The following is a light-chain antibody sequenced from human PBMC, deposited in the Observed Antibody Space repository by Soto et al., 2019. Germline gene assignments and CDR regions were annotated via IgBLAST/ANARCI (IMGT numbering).Light chain of an antibody. J-gene: IGLJ1*01. CDR3: SSYTSSSTRV. Sequence: QSVLTQPASVSGSPGQSITISCTGTSSDVGGYNYVSWYQQHPGKAPKLMIYDVSNRPSGVSNRFFGSKSGNTAFLIISGLQAEDEADYYCSSYTSSSTRVFGTGTKVTVL. CDR2: DVS. V-gene: IGLV2-14*01. CDR1: SSDVGGYNY.